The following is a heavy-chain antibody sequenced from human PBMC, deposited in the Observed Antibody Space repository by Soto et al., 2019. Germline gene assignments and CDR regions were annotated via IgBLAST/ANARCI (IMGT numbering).Heavy chain of an antibody. V-gene: IGHV4-39*01. CDR1: GGSISSSSYY. CDR3: ARRELGYFQH. D-gene: IGHD3-10*01. Sequence: QLQLQESGPGLVKPSETLSLTCTVSGGSISSSSYYWGWIRQPPGKGLEWIGSIYYSGSTYYNPSLKSRVTISVDTSKNQFSLKLSSVTAADTAVYYCARRELGYFQHWGQGTLVTVAS. J-gene: IGHJ1*01. CDR2: IYYSGST.